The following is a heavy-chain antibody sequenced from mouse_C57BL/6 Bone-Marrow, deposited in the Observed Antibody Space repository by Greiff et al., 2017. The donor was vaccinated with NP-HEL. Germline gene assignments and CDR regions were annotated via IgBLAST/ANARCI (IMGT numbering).Heavy chain of an antibody. Sequence: DVQLVESGGGLVQPGGSMKLSCVASGFTFSNYWMNWVRQSPEQGLEWVAQIRLKSDNYATHYAESVKGRFTISRDDSKSSVYLQMNNLRAEDTGIYYCTGQLGRGYIDYWGQGTTLTVSS. J-gene: IGHJ2*01. CDR1: GFTFSNYW. D-gene: IGHD4-1*02. CDR2: IRLKSDNYAT. V-gene: IGHV6-3*01. CDR3: TGQLGRGYIDY.